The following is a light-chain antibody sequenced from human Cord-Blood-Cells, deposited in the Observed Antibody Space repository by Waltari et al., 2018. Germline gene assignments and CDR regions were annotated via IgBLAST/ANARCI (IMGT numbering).Light chain of an antibody. CDR3: QTWGTGIRV. CDR2: LNSDGSH. V-gene: IGLV4-69*01. Sequence: QLVLTQSPSASASLGASVKLTCTLSSGHSSYAIAWHKQQPEKGPRYLMKLNSDGSHSKGDGIPDLFSGSSSGAERYLTISSLQSEDEADYYCQTWGTGIRVFGGGTKLTVL. J-gene: IGLJ3*02. CDR1: SGHSSYA.